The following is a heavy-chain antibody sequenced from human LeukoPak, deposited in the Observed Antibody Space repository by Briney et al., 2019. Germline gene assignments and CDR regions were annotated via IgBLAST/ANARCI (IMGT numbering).Heavy chain of an antibody. CDR2: ISPYNGNT. V-gene: IGHV1-18*01. J-gene: IGHJ6*02. D-gene: IGHD3-9*01. CDR1: GYTFTTYG. CDR3: ARDNTGYSYGMDV. Sequence: GASVKVSCKASGYTFTTYGINWVRQAPGQGLEWMAWISPYNGNTHYAQSLQGRVTVTTDTSTSTAYMELRSLRSDDTAVYYCARDNTGYSYGMDVWGQGTTVTVSS.